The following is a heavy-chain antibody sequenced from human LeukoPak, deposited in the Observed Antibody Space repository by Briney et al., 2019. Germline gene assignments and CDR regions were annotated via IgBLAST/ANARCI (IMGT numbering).Heavy chain of an antibody. CDR2: IKKTGSET. CDR1: W. V-gene: IGHV3-7*01. J-gene: IGHJ4*02. D-gene: IGHD2-15*01. Sequence: WMSWVRQAXGXXLEWVAYIKKTGSETYYVDSVKGRFTITRDNARNPLFLQMNSLRAEDTAVYYCAREDGYCSGGNCYSYFDSWGQGTLVTVSS. CDR3: AREDGYCSGGNCYSYFDS.